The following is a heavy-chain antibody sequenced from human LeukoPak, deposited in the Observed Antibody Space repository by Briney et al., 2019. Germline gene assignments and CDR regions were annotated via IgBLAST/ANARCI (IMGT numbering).Heavy chain of an antibody. CDR1: GASISSYY. CDR3: AREIAAADSRAFDI. D-gene: IGHD6-13*01. Sequence: SETLSLTCSVSGASISSYYWSWVRQAAGQGLEWIGRVYVSGNTNYSPSLKSRVTMSVDTSKNQFSLKLTSLTAADTAVYYCAREIAAADSRAFDIRGQGTMVTVSS. CDR2: VYVSGNT. J-gene: IGHJ3*02. V-gene: IGHV4-4*07.